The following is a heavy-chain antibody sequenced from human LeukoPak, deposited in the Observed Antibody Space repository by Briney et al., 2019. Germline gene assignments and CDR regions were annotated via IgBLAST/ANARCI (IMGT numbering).Heavy chain of an antibody. Sequence: GGSLRLSCAASGFTFSSYAMSWVRQAPGKGREWVSAIIGSGGSTYYADSVKGRFTISRDNSKNTLYLQMNSRRAEDTAVYYCAKDRSLSILYGSSWFGFARRRLFDYWGQGTLVTVSS. V-gene: IGHV3-23*01. CDR3: AKDRSLSILYGSSWFGFARRRLFDY. CDR1: GFTFSSYA. J-gene: IGHJ4*02. CDR2: IIGSGGST. D-gene: IGHD6-13*01.